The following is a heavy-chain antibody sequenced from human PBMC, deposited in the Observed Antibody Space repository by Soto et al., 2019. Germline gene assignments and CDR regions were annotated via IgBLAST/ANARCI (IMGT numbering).Heavy chain of an antibody. D-gene: IGHD2-15*01. J-gene: IGHJ4*02. CDR1: GFTFSNYA. CDR2: VTGTSGGT. V-gene: IGHV3-23*01. Sequence: EVQLLESGGGLVQRGGSLRLSCAVSGFTFSNYAMSWVRQTPGKGLEWVSTVTGTSGGTYYADSVKGRFTISRDNSKNRLIRQMNSPSVEGTAIYSCATRPACPNPGCRVQGHDDFDYWGQGTLVSVSS. CDR3: ATRPACPNPGCRVQGHDDFDY.